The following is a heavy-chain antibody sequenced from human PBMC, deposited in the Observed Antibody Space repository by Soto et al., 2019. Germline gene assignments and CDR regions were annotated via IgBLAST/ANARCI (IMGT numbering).Heavy chain of an antibody. J-gene: IGHJ6*02. Sequence: PSETLSLTCSVSSDSMNSGGYYWSWLRQHPGKGLEWIEYIYSNGDTYYNPSLKSRVTILVDTSKNQFSLNLTYVTVADRAVYYGARRGGSSSGYYCSAMHGWGQRSTLSVPS. CDR1: SDSMNSGGYY. CDR2: IYSNGDT. CDR3: ARRGGSSSGYYCSAMHG. D-gene: IGHD6-6*01. V-gene: IGHV4-31*03.